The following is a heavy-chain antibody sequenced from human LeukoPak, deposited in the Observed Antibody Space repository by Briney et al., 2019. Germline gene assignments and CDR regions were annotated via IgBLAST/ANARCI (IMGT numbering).Heavy chain of an antibody. Sequence: ASVKVSCKASGYTFTGYYMHWVRQAPGQGLEWMGRINPNSGSTNYAQKFQGRVTMTRDKSISTAYMELSRLRSDNTAVYSCARDQIMITFGGVIDDYWGQGPLVTVSS. CDR2: INPNSGST. CDR1: GYTFTGYY. CDR3: ARDQIMITFGGVIDDY. V-gene: IGHV1-2*06. J-gene: IGHJ4*02. D-gene: IGHD3-16*02.